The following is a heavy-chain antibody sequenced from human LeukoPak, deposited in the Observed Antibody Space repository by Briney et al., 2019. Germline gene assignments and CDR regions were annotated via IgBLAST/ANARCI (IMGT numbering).Heavy chain of an antibody. Sequence: ASVKVSCKASGYTFTSYDINWVRQATGQGLEWMGWMNPNSGNTGYAQKFQGRVTMTRNTSISTAYMELSSLRSEDTAVYFCARGLRYFDGMDVWGQGTTVTVSS. D-gene: IGHD3-9*01. V-gene: IGHV1-8*01. CDR3: ARGLRYFDGMDV. CDR1: GYTFTSYD. CDR2: MNPNSGNT. J-gene: IGHJ6*02.